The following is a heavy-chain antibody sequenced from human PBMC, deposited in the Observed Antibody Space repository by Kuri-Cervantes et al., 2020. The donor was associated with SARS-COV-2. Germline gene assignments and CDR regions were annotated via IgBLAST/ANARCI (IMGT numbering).Heavy chain of an antibody. V-gene: IGHV3-49*04. CDR3: AKDWSY. J-gene: IGHJ4*02. CDR2: IRSKAYGGTT. Sequence: GESLKISCTASGFTFGDYAMSWVRQAPGKGLEWVGFIRSKAYGGTTEYAASVKGRFTISRDNSKNTLYLQMNSLRAQDTAVYYCAKDWSYWGQGTLVTVSS. CDR1: GFTFGDYA.